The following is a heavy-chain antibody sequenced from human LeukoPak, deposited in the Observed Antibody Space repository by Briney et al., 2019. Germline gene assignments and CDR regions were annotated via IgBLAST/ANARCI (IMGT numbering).Heavy chain of an antibody. J-gene: IGHJ4*01. CDR2: ISSSSTYI. V-gene: IGHV3-21*01. CDR1: GFTFSSYS. Sequence: GGSLRLSCAASGFTFSSYSMNWVRQAPGKGLEWVSSISSSSTYIYYAASVKGRFTISRDNAENSLYLQMNRLRAEDTAVYYCFRGNPGAFHFFEELGQGTLVTVSS. D-gene: IGHD1-26*01. CDR3: FRGNPGAFHFFEE.